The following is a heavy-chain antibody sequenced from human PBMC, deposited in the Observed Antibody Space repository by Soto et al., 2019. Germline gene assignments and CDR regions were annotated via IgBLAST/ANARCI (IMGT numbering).Heavy chain of an antibody. CDR2: ISAYNGNT. J-gene: IGHJ4*02. Sequence: GASVKVSCKASGYTFTSHGISWVRQAPGQGLEWMGWISAYNGNTNYAQKLQGRVTMTTDTSTSTAYMELRSLRSDDTAVYYCARGSMVRGVIMIPHYFDYWGQGTLVTVSS. CDR3: ARGSMVRGVIMIPHYFDY. CDR1: GYTFTSHG. D-gene: IGHD3-10*01. V-gene: IGHV1-18*01.